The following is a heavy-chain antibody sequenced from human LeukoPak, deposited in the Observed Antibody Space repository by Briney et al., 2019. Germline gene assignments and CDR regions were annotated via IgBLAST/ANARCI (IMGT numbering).Heavy chain of an antibody. J-gene: IGHJ6*03. CDR2: IYYSGST. Sequence: SETLSLTCTVSGGSISSYYWSWIRQPPGKGLEWIGYIYYSGSTNYNPSPKSRVTISVDTSKNQFSLKLSSVTAADTAVYYCARSFSGYDLAYYYYMDVWGKGTTVTVSS. V-gene: IGHV4-59*01. D-gene: IGHD5-12*01. CDR3: ARSFSGYDLAYYYYMDV. CDR1: GGSISSYY.